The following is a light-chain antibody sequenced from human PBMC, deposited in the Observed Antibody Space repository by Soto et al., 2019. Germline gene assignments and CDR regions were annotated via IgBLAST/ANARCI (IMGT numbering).Light chain of an antibody. Sequence: QAVVTQPPSVSGAPGQRVTISCTGSSSNIGAGYDVHWYQQLPGTAPKLLIYCNSNRPSGVPDRFSGSKSGTSASLAITGLQAEDEADYYCQSYDSSLSGCVFGGGTKLTVL. J-gene: IGLJ3*02. V-gene: IGLV1-40*01. CDR3: QSYDSSLSGCV. CDR2: CNS. CDR1: SSNIGAGYD.